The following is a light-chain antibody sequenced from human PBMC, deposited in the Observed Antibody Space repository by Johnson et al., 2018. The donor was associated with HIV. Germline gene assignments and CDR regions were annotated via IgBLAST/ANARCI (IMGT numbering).Light chain of an antibody. CDR3: GILAGSLILYV. J-gene: IGLJ1*01. CDR1: SSNFGNYY. CDR2: DNN. V-gene: IGLV1-51*01. Sequence: QSVLTQPPSVSAAPGQKVTISCSGSSSNFGNYYVSWYQQLPGTAPKLLIYDNNKRPSGLPARFSGSKSGTSATLGITGLQTWDEADYYCGILAGSLILYVVGTGTKVTVL.